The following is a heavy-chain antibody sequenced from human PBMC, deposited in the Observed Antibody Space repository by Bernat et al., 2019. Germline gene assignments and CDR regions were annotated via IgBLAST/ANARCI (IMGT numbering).Heavy chain of an antibody. CDR3: ARGGPDGFTLAYVFDI. J-gene: IGHJ3*02. D-gene: IGHD5-24*01. Sequence: EVQLVESGGGLVQPGGSLRLSCAASGFTFSSYELNWVRQAPGKGLEWISCISSSGTSIYYVDSVRGRFTISRDNAKKSLYLQMNNLRAEDTAVYYCARGGPDGFTLAYVFDIWGQGTKVTVSS. CDR1: GFTFSSYE. V-gene: IGHV3-48*03. CDR2: ISSSGTSI.